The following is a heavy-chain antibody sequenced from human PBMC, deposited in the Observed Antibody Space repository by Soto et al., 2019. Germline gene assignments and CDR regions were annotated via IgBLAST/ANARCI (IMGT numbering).Heavy chain of an antibody. D-gene: IGHD2-15*01. Sequence: QVQLVQSGAEVRKPGASVKVSCKASGYTFSSHGIIWVRQAPGQGLEWMGWISGYNGNAKYAQRFQGRVTMTTYTSTSTVYMDLRSLGSDDTAVYYCAREGSYGWYDCWGQGTLVTVSS. J-gene: IGHJ5*01. CDR1: GYTFSSHG. CDR3: AREGSYGWYDC. CDR2: ISGYNGNA. V-gene: IGHV1-18*01.